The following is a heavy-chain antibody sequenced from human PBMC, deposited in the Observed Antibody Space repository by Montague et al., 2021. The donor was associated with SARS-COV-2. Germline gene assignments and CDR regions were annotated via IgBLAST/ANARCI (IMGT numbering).Heavy chain of an antibody. J-gene: IGHJ4*02. CDR3: TALRRTDPFDY. Sequence: SLRLSCAASGFTFTTHWMNWVRQAPGKGLEWVANINEDGSQKYYIDSVKGRFTISGDNARNSLFLQMTGLRAEDTAVYYCTALRRTDPFDYWGQGILVAVSS. CDR1: GFTFTTHW. D-gene: IGHD2-21*02. CDR2: INEDGSQK. V-gene: IGHV3-7*01.